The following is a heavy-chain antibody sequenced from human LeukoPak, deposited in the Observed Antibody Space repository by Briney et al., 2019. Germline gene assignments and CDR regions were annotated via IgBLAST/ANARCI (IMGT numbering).Heavy chain of an antibody. J-gene: IGHJ3*02. CDR2: IYYSGST. CDR1: GGSISSYY. D-gene: IGHD3-22*01. Sequence: SETLSLTCTVSGGSISSYYWSWIRQPPGKGLEWIGYIYYSGSTNYNPSLKSRVTISVDTSKNQFSLKLSSVTAADTAVYYCARDLAYYDSSGNTDAFDIWGQGTMVTVSS. V-gene: IGHV4-59*01. CDR3: ARDLAYYDSSGNTDAFDI.